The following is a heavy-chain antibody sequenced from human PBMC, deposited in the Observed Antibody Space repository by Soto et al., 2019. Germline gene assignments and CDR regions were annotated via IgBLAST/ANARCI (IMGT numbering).Heavy chain of an antibody. CDR2: IIPILSIT. CDR1: GGTFSSYT. J-gene: IGHJ6*02. CDR3: AKDGPSAGDTTLVVVNYYYYGSDV. D-gene: IGHD3-22*01. V-gene: IGHV1-69*08. Sequence: QVQLVQSGAEVKKPGSSVKVSCKASGGTFSSYTISWVRQAPGQGLEWMGRIIPILSITNYAQKFQGRVTITADKATSTVYMELSSLRSEDTAVYYCAKDGPSAGDTTLVVVNYYYYGSDVWGQGTTVTVSS.